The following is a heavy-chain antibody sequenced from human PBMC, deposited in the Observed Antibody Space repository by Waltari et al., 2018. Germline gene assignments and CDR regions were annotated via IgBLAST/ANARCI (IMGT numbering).Heavy chain of an antibody. V-gene: IGHV1-46*01. CDR3: ARVMVATSDLDY. CDR2: SNPSGGST. J-gene: IGHJ4*02. Sequence: QVQLVQSGAEVKKPGASVTVSCKPSGSTFTSYYMHWVRQAPGEGLEWMGISNPSGGSTSYAQKFQGRVTMTRDTSTSTVYMELSSLRSEDTAVYYCARVMVATSDLDYWGQGTLVTVSS. D-gene: IGHD5-12*01. CDR1: GSTFTSYY.